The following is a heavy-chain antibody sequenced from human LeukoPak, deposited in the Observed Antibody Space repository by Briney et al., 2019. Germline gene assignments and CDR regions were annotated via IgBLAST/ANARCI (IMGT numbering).Heavy chain of an antibody. V-gene: IGHV5-51*01. Sequence: GESLKISCKGSGYSFTSYWIGWVRQMPGKGLEWMGIIYPGDSDTRYSPSFQGQVTISADKSISTAYLQWSSLKASDTAMYYCARNDFWSGYYSYNWFDPGAREPWSPSPQ. CDR2: IYPGDSDT. CDR1: GYSFTSYW. D-gene: IGHD3-3*01. CDR3: ARNDFWSGYYSYNWFDP. J-gene: IGHJ5*02.